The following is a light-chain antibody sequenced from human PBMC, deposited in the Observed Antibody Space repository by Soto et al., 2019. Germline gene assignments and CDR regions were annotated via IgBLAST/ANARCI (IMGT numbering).Light chain of an antibody. CDR1: SSDVGGYNY. CDR2: DVS. V-gene: IGLV2-14*01. J-gene: IGLJ1*01. Sequence: QSALTQPASVSGSPVQSITISCTGTSSDVGGYNYVSWYQQHPGKAPKLMIYDVSNRPSGVSNRFSGSKSGNTASLTISGLQAEDEADYYCSSYTSSSTLGYVFGTGTKLTVL. CDR3: SSYTSSSTLGYV.